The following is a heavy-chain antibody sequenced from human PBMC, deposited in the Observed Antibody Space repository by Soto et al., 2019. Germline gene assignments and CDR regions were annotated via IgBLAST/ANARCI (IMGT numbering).Heavy chain of an antibody. CDR3: ARGVYSCGPTDDNVNWPTLL. D-gene: IGHD1-1*01. J-gene: IGHJ4*02. CDR1: GGNFSTFA. CDR2: IIPLFGEA. Sequence: QVQLVQSGAEVKRPGSSVKVSCKASGGNFSTFAINWVRQAPGHGLEWMGGIIPLFGEANYARKFQGRVTLSADEATTTAFVELSRVRSDHTAVYYCARGVYSCGPTDDNVNWPTLLWGQGTRITVTS. V-gene: IGHV1-69*01.